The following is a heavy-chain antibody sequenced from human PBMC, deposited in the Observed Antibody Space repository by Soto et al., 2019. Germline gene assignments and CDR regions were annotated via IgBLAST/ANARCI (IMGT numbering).Heavy chain of an antibody. CDR1: GGSVSSSSYY. Sequence: SETLSLTCSVSGGSVSSSSYYWGWIRQPPGKGLEWIGNIYYSGSTYYNPSLKSRVTISVDTSKNQFSLKLTSVTAADTAVYYCARDKITGLFDYWGQGTLVTVSS. V-gene: IGHV4-39*02. CDR2: IYYSGST. CDR3: ARDKITGLFDY. J-gene: IGHJ4*02. D-gene: IGHD2-8*02.